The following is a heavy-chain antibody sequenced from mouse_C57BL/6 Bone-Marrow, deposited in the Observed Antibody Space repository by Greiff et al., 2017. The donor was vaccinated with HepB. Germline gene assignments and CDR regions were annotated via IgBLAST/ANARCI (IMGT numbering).Heavy chain of an antibody. CDR1: GYTFTDHT. D-gene: IGHD4-1*01. Sequence: VQLQQSDAELVKPGASVKISCKVSGYTFTDHTIHWMKQRPEQGLEWIGYIYPRDGSSRYNEKFKGKATLTADKSSSTAYMELRSLTSEDSAVYFCANWDGLWYFDYWGQGTTLTVSS. V-gene: IGHV1-78*01. J-gene: IGHJ2*01. CDR2: IYPRDGSS. CDR3: ANWDGLWYFDY.